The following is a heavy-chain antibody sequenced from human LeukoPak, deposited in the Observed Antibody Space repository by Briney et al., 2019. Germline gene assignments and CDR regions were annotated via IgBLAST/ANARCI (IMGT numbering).Heavy chain of an antibody. Sequence: GASVKVSCKASGYTFTSYDINWVRQATGQGLEWMGWMNPNSGNTGYAQKFQGRVTMTRNTSISTAYMELSSLRSEDTAVYYCARFGTGLYYYYYGMDVWGQGTTVIVSS. V-gene: IGHV1-8*01. J-gene: IGHJ6*02. CDR2: MNPNSGNT. D-gene: IGHD3-10*01. CDR1: GYTFTSYD. CDR3: ARFGTGLYYYYYGMDV.